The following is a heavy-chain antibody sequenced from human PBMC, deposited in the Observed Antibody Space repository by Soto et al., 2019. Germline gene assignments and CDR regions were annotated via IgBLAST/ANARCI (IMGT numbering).Heavy chain of an antibody. D-gene: IGHD4-17*01. V-gene: IGHV3-30-3*01. CDR3: ARDRADYGDFYYYGMDV. J-gene: IGHJ6*02. CDR1: GFTFSSYA. CDR2: ISYDGSNK. Sequence: SGGSLRLSCAASGFTFSSYAMHWVRQAPGKGLEWVAVISYDGSNKYYADSVKGRFTISRDNSKNTLYLQMNSLRAEDTAVYYCARDRADYGDFYYYGMDVWGQGTTVTVSS.